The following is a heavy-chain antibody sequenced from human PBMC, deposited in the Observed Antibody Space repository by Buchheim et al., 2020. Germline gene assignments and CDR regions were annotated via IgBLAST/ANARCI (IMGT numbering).Heavy chain of an antibody. CDR3: ARMRDVHFDWLSDFDY. J-gene: IGHJ4*02. D-gene: IGHD3-9*01. V-gene: IGHV3-30*03. CDR2: ISYDGSNK. Sequence: QVQLVESGGGVVQPGRSLRLSCAASGFTFSSYGMHWVRQAPGKGLEWVAVISYDGSNKYYADSVHGRFTISRDNSKNTLYLQMNSLRAEDTAVYYCARMRDVHFDWLSDFDYWGQGTL. CDR1: GFTFSSYG.